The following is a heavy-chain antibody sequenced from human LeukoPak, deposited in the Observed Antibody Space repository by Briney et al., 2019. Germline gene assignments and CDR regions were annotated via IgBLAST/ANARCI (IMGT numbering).Heavy chain of an antibody. Sequence: GRSLRLSCAASGFTFSSYGMHWVRQAPGKGLEWVAVISYDGSNKYYADSVKGRLTISRDNSKNTLYLQMNSLRAEDTAVYYCAAAGPYSSGWHFDYWGQGTLVTVSS. CDR2: ISYDGSNK. CDR1: GFTFSSYG. D-gene: IGHD6-19*01. V-gene: IGHV3-30*03. CDR3: AAAGPYSSGWHFDY. J-gene: IGHJ4*02.